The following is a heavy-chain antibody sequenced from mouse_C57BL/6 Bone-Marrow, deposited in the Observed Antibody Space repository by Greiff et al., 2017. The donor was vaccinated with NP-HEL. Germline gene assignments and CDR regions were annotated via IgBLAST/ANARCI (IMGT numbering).Heavy chain of an antibody. CDR1: GFNIKDDY. D-gene: IGHD1-1*01. CDR2: IDPENGDT. V-gene: IGHV14-4*01. CDR3: TRVITTVVEKNYYAMDY. J-gene: IGHJ4*01. Sequence: VQLQQSWAELVRPGASVKLSCTASGFNIKDDYMHWVKQRPEQGLEWIGWIDPENGDTEYASKFQGKATITADTSSNTAYLQLSSLTSEDTAVYYCTRVITTVVEKNYYAMDYWGQGTSVTVSS.